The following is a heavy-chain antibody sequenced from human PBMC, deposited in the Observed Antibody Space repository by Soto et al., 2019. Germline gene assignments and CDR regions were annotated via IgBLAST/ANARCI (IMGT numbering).Heavy chain of an antibody. J-gene: IGHJ3*02. CDR3: ARAPEDYAISGYYLGAFDI. V-gene: IGHV1-69*13. CDR1: GGTFSSYA. Sequence: SVKVSCKASGGTFSSYAISWVRQAPGQGLEWMGGIIPIFGTANYAQKFQGRVTITADESTSTAYMELSSLRSEDTAVYYCARAPEDYAISGYYLGAFDIWGQGTMVTVSS. CDR2: IIPIFGTA. D-gene: IGHD3-22*01.